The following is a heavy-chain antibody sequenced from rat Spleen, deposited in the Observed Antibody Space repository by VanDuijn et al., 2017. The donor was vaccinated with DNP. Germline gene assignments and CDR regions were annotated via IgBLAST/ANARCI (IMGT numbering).Heavy chain of an antibody. V-gene: IGHV3-1*01. CDR2: ISNSGST. D-gene: IGHD4-4*01. J-gene: IGHJ2*01. CDR1: GSSITSNY. Sequence: EVQLQESGSGLVKPSQSLSLTCSVTGSSITSNYWGWIRKFPGNKMEYIGHISNSGSTNYNPSLKSRVSITRDTSNNHFFLHLNSVTTEDTATYYCARDRGYISGDYFDYWGQGVMVTVSS. CDR3: ARDRGYISGDYFDY.